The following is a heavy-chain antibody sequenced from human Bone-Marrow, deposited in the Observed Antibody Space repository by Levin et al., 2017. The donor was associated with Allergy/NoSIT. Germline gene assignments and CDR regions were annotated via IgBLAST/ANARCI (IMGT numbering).Heavy chain of an antibody. Sequence: ASVKVSCKGSGYNFTDYWIGWVRQMPGKGLEWMGTVFPSDSDTTYSPSFQGQVTISVDKSINTAFLQWRSLKASDTAIYYCARDWGQFGMPRNWLDPWGQGTLVTVSS. V-gene: IGHV5-51*01. CDR2: VFPSDSDT. D-gene: IGHD3-10*01. CDR3: ARDWGQFGMPRNWLDP. CDR1: GYNFTDYW. J-gene: IGHJ5*02.